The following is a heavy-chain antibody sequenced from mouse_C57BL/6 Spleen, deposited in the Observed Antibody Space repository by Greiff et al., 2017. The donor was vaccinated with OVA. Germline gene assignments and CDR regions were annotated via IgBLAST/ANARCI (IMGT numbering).Heavy chain of an antibody. Sequence: EVQGVESGAELVKPGASVKLSCTASGFNIKDYYMHWVKQRTEQGLEWIGRIDPEDGETKYAPKFQGKATITADTSSNTAYLQISSLTSEDTAVYYCARGLPYYYAMDYWGQGTSVTVSS. J-gene: IGHJ4*01. CDR3: ARGLPYYYAMDY. CDR2: IDPEDGET. V-gene: IGHV14-2*01. D-gene: IGHD2-2*01. CDR1: GFNIKDYY.